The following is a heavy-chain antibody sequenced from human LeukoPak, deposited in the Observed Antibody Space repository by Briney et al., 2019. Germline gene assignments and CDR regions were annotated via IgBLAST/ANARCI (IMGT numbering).Heavy chain of an antibody. CDR2: INHSGST. D-gene: IGHD1-1*01. V-gene: IGHV4-34*01. CDR3: ARGQTTPVGINDY. CDR1: GRSFSDYY. J-gene: IGHJ4*02. Sequence: SETLSLTCAVYGRSFSDYYWSWIRQPPGKGLEWIGEINHSGSTNYNPSLGSRVTISVDTSKDQFSLRLNSVTAADTAVYYCARGQTTPVGINDYWGQGTLVTVSS.